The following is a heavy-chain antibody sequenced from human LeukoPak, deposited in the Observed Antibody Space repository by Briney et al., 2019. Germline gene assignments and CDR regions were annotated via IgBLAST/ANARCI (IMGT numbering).Heavy chain of an antibody. D-gene: IGHD2-8*02. CDR1: GGSISNYY. CDR2: VYDSGST. V-gene: IGHV4-59*08. Sequence: SETLSLTCNVSGGSISNYYWSWIRQPPGKGLEWIGYVYDSGSTNYRPSLKSRVTISVDTSKNQLSLKLRCVTAADTAVYYCSRHTVVPSYFDSWGQGTLVTVSS. J-gene: IGHJ4*02. CDR3: SRHTVVPSYFDS.